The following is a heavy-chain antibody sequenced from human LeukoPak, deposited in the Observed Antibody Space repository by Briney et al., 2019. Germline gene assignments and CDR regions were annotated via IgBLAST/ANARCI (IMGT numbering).Heavy chain of an antibody. V-gene: IGHV4-59*08. D-gene: IGHD5-24*01. CDR2: IYYSGST. CDR1: GGSISSYY. Sequence: PSETLSLTCTVSGGSISSYYWSWIRQPPGKGLEWIGYIYYSGSTNYNPSLKSRVTISVDTSKNQFSLKLSSVTAADTAVYYCARRRDGCNYAFTDAFDIWGQGTMVTVSS. CDR3: ARRRDGCNYAFTDAFDI. J-gene: IGHJ3*02.